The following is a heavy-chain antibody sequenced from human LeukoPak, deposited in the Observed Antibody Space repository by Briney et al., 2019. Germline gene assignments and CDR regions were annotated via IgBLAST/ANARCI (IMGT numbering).Heavy chain of an antibody. V-gene: IGHV1-46*01. D-gene: IGHD3-10*01. J-gene: IGHJ1*01. Sequence: GASVTVSCKASGYTFTSYYMHWVRQAPGQGLEWMGIINPSGGSTIYAQKFQGRVTMTRDTSTSTVYMELSSLRSEDTAVYYCARSATMVRGVLKHWGQGTLVTVSS. CDR2: INPSGGST. CDR1: GYTFTSYY. CDR3: ARSATMVRGVLKH.